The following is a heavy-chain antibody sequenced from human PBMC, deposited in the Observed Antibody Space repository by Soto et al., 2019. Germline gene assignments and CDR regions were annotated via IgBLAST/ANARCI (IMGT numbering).Heavy chain of an antibody. D-gene: IGHD1-1*01. CDR3: ARDTTPSR. CDR2: VYYSGST. Sequence: PSETLSLTCTVSGASISSYYWSWIRQPPGKGLEWIGYVYYSGSTNYNPSLKSRVTISVDTSKNQFSLKLSSVTAADTAMYYCARDTTPSRWGQGTLVTVSS. V-gene: IGHV4-59*01. J-gene: IGHJ4*02. CDR1: GASISSYY.